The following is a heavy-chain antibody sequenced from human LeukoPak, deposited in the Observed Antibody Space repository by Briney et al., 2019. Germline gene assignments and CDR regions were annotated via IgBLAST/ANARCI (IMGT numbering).Heavy chain of an antibody. D-gene: IGHD3-9*01. Sequence: PSETLSLTCAVSGGSLSGNYWSWIRQPPGKGLEWIGEINHSGRTKYNPSLKSRVTISVDTSKNQFSLKLSSVTAADTAVYYCARHAVHDTLVDYWGQGTLVTVSS. V-gene: IGHV4-34*01. CDR3: ARHAVHDTLVDY. CDR1: GGSLSGNY. CDR2: INHSGRT. J-gene: IGHJ4*02.